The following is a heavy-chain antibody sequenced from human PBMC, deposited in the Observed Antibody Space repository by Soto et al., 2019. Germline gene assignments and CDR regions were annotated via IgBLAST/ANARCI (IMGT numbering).Heavy chain of an antibody. CDR1: GYTVTSYG. V-gene: IGHV1-18*01. D-gene: IGHD6-19*01. Sequence: ASVKVSCKGSGYTVTSYGIGLVRPVPGQGLEWMGWISAYNGNTNYAQKLQGRVTMTTDTSTSTAYMELRSLRSDDTAVYYCARERYSSGWYKEHWGQGTLVTVSS. J-gene: IGHJ1*01. CDR2: ISAYNGNT. CDR3: ARERYSSGWYKEH.